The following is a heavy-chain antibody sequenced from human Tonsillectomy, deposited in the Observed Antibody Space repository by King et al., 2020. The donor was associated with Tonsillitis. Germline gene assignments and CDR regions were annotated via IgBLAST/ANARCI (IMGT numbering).Heavy chain of an antibody. CDR2: FYNNGRT. V-gene: IGHV4-59*01. CDR1: GGSISSYH. D-gene: IGHD6-13*01. Sequence: VQLQESGPGLVKPSETLSLTCTVSGGSISSYHWSWIRQSPGKGLGGIGFFYNNGRTNYNPSLKGRVTIAGDTAKNQFSLNLSSVTAADTAVYYCAGTRSSAFYLDYWGQGTLVTVSS. J-gene: IGHJ4*02. CDR3: AGTRSSAFYLDY.